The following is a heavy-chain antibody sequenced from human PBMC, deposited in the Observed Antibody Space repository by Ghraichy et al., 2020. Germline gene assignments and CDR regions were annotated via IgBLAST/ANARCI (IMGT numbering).Heavy chain of an antibody. V-gene: IGHV3-48*02. CDR3: ARARYYDSSVYNSDAFDI. CDR2: ISSSSRTI. J-gene: IGHJ3*02. D-gene: IGHD3-22*01. Sequence: SCAASGFTFSSYSMNWVRQAPGKGLEWVSYISSSSRTIYYADSVKGRFTISRDNAKNSLYLQMNSLRDEDTAVYYCARARYYDSSVYNSDAFDIWGQGTMVTVSS. CDR1: GFTFSSYS.